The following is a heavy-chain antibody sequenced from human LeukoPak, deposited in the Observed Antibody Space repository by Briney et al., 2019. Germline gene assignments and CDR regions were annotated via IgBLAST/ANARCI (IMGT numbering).Heavy chain of an antibody. Sequence: GESLRLSCAASGFTFNIYTMYWVRQAPGKGLEWVSGIRHSDGNTYYADSVKGRFTISSDKSKNILFLQMNSLRAEDTALYYCAKGQETESRLDSWGQGALVTVSS. CDR2: IRHSDGNT. CDR1: GFTFNIYT. V-gene: IGHV3-23*01. J-gene: IGHJ4*02. D-gene: IGHD1-1*01. CDR3: AKGQETESRLDS.